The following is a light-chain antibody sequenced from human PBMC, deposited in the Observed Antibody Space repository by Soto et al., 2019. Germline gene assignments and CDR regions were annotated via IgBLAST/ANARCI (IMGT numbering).Light chain of an antibody. CDR3: AAWDDSLNAVV. CDR1: ASNLGGNP. Sequence: QAVVTQPPSVSGTPGQTVSISCSGSASNLGGNPVNWYQHLPGAAPKLLIYTNHQRPSGVPDRFSGSKSGTSASLAISGLRSEDEANFYCAAWDDSLNAVVFGGGTQLTVL. J-gene: IGLJ2*01. V-gene: IGLV1-44*01. CDR2: TNH.